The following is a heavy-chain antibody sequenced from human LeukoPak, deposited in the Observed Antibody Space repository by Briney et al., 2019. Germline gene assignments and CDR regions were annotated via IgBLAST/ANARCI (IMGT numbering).Heavy chain of an antibody. V-gene: IGHV3-23*01. Sequence: PGGSLRLSCAASGFTFSSYAMSWVRQAPGKGLEWVSDISGSGGSTYYADSVKGRFTISRDNSKNTLYLQMNSLRAEDTAVYYCAKDIEVVPAATCFDYWGQGTLVTVSS. CDR1: GFTFSSYA. D-gene: IGHD2-2*01. CDR2: ISGSGGST. CDR3: AKDIEVVPAATCFDY. J-gene: IGHJ4*02.